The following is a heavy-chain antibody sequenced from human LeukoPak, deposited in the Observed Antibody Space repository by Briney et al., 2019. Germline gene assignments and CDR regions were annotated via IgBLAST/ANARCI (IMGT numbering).Heavy chain of an antibody. CDR3: ARVGPYYYDSSGPATDY. D-gene: IGHD3-22*01. CDR2: INHSGST. V-gene: IGHV4-34*01. J-gene: IGHJ4*02. CDR1: GGSFSGYY. Sequence: SETLSLTCAVYGGSFSGYYWSWIRLPPGKGLEWIGEINHSGSTNYNPSLKSRVTISVDTSKNQFSLKLSSVTAADTAVYYCARVGPYYYDSSGPATDYWGQGTLVTVSS.